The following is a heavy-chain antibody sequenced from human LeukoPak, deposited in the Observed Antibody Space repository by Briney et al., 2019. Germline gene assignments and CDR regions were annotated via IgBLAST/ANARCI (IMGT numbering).Heavy chain of an antibody. CDR1: GFTFSSYW. CDR2: INGDGSSA. Sequence: PGGTLRLTFTAYGFTFSSYWMHWVRQAPGKGLVWVSRINGDGSSANYADSVKGRFTISRDNAKNTVYVQMNSLRPEDTAVYYCVRGFDLWGRGTLVTVSS. J-gene: IGHJ2*01. V-gene: IGHV3-74*01. CDR3: VRGFDL.